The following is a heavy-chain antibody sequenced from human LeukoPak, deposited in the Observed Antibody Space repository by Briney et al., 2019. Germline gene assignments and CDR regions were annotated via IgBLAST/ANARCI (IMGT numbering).Heavy chain of an antibody. D-gene: IGHD1-26*01. J-gene: IGHJ6*02. V-gene: IGHV3-48*04. Sequence: GGSLRLSCAASGFTFSTYSMNWVRQAPGKGLEWVSYISSSSSTMSYADSVKGRFTISRDDAKNSLYLQMNSLRAEDTAVYYCARDLWDSNSYYYGMDVWGQGTTVTVSS. CDR2: ISSSSSTM. CDR3: ARDLWDSNSYYYGMDV. CDR1: GFTFSTYS.